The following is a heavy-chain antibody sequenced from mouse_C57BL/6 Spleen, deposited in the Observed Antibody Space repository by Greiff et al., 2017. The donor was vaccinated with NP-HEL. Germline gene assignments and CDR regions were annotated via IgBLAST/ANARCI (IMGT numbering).Heavy chain of an antibody. Sequence: VQLQQPGAELVMPGASVKLSCKASGYTFTSYWMHWVKQRPGQGLEWIGEIDPSDSYTNYNQKFKGKSTLTVDKSSSTAYMQLSSLTSEDSAVYYCARSDGNYSFDYWGQGTTLTVSS. CDR3: ARSDGNYSFDY. CDR1: GYTFTSYW. J-gene: IGHJ2*01. CDR2: IDPSDSYT. V-gene: IGHV1-69*01. D-gene: IGHD2-1*01.